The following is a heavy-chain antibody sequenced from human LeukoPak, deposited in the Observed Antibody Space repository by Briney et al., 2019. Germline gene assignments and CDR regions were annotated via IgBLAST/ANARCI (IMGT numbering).Heavy chain of an antibody. J-gene: IGHJ4*02. CDR3: ARDRYCSGGSCRNRPFDY. CDR1: GYTFTSYG. CDR2: ISAYNGNT. V-gene: IGHV1-18*01. Sequence: ASVKVSCKASGYTFTSYGISWVRQAPGQGLEWMGWISAYNGNTNYAQKLQGRVTMTTDTSTSTAYMELRSLRSDDTAVYYCARDRYCSGGSCRNRPFDYWGQGTLVTVSS. D-gene: IGHD2-15*01.